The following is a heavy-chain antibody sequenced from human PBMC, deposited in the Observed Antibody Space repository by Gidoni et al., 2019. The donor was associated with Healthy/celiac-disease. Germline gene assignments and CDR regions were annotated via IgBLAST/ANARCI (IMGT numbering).Heavy chain of an antibody. Sequence: QLQLQESGPGLVKPSETLSLTCTVSGGSISSSSYYWGWIRQPPGKGLEWIGRIDYSGSTYHNPSLKTRVTISVDTSQNHFSLKLSAVTAAATAVYYCASDSSGVWTVDYWGQGTLVTVSS. CDR1: GGSISSSSYY. J-gene: IGHJ4*02. CDR3: ASDSSGVWTVDY. D-gene: IGHD3-22*01. CDR2: IDYSGST. V-gene: IGHV4-39*02.